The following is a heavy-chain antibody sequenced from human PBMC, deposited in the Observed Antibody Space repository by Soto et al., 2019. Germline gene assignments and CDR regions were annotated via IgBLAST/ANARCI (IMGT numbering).Heavy chain of an antibody. J-gene: IGHJ5*02. V-gene: IGHV1-18*01. CDR1: GYTFTSYG. Sequence: QVQLVQSGAEVKKPGASAKVSCKASGYTFTSYGISWVRQAPGQGLEWMGWISAYNGNTNYAQKLQGRVTMTTDTSTSTAYMELRSLRSDDTAVYYCARDIDPALITAAGSFFDPWGQGTLVTVSS. D-gene: IGHD6-13*01. CDR2: ISAYNGNT. CDR3: ARDIDPALITAAGSFFDP.